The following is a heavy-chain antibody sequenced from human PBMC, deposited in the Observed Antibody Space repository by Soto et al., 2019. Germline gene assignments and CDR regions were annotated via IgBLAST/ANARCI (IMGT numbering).Heavy chain of an antibody. Sequence: PGESLKISCKGSGYSFTSYWIGWVRQMPGKGLEWMGIIYPGDSDTRYSPSFQGQVTISADKSISTAYLQWSSLKASDTAMYYCARTSAAGKYYYVMDVCGKGTTVTVSS. CDR2: IYPGDSDT. D-gene: IGHD6-13*01. V-gene: IGHV5-51*01. CDR1: GYSFTSYW. CDR3: ARTSAAGKYYYVMDV. J-gene: IGHJ6*04.